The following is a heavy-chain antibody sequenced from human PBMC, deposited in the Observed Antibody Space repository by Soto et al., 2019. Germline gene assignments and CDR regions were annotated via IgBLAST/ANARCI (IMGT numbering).Heavy chain of an antibody. CDR3: VREGGRLAFDS. V-gene: IGHV3-48*03. D-gene: IGHD1-1*01. J-gene: IGHJ4*02. Sequence: EVQLVASGGDLVPPGGSLRLSCAVSGLTFSTDEMNWVRQAPGKGLEWLAYISYTSTTIKYADSVKGRFAVSRDNAKKSLYLQMNNLRDEDTAIYYCVREGGRLAFDSWGQGTLVTVSS. CDR1: GLTFSTDE. CDR2: ISYTSTTI.